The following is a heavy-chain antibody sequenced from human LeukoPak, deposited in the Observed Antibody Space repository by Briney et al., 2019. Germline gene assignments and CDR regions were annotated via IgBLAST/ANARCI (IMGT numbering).Heavy chain of an antibody. D-gene: IGHD3-22*01. V-gene: IGHV3-21*01. CDR2: ISSSSSYI. Sequence: GGSLRLSCAASRFTFSSYSMNWVRQAPGKGLEWVSSISSSSSYIYYADSVKGRFTISRDNAKNSLYLQMNSLRAEDTAVDFCARDSSVMDITYYYDSSGYSSYYYYMDVWGKGTTVTVSS. CDR1: RFTFSSYS. J-gene: IGHJ6*03. CDR3: ARDSSVMDITYYYDSSGYSSYYYYMDV.